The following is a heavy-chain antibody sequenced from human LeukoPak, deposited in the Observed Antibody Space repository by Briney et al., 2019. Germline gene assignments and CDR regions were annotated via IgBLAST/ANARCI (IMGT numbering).Heavy chain of an antibody. D-gene: IGHD3-10*01. Sequence: SETLSLTCTVSGVSISSYYRSWIRQPPGKGLEWVAYIYYGGSTNYNPSPKSGGSTSVETTSNHFSLMLSTGTAADTAVYYCPRDRSRRFTMVRGGDAFDIWGGGTNVADSS. J-gene: IGHJ3*02. V-gene: IGHV4-59*01. CDR3: PRDRSRRFTMVRGGDAFDI. CDR1: GVSISSYY. CDR2: IYYGGST.